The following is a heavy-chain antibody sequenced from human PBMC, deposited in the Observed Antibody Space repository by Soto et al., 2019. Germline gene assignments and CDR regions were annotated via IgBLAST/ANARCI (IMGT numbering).Heavy chain of an antibody. J-gene: IGHJ1*01. D-gene: IGHD6-19*01. Sequence: PGGSLRLSCAASGFSVSSSHMIWVRQAPGKGLEWVSVIYSGGTTYYAVSVKGRFTISRDNSKNALYLQMNSLRAEDTAVYYCAKGVPGIAEAGTGYFQHWGQGTLVTVSS. CDR3: AKGVPGIAEAGTGYFQH. V-gene: IGHV3-53*01. CDR2: IYSGGTT. CDR1: GFSVSSSH.